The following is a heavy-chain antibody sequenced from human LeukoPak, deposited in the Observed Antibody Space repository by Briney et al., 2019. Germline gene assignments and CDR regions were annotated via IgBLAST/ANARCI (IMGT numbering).Heavy chain of an antibody. CDR3: ARVEDYDILTGFDY. V-gene: IGHV3-21*01. D-gene: IGHD3-9*01. J-gene: IGHJ4*02. CDR2: ISSSSSSYM. Sequence: GGSLRLSCAASGFTFSSYSMNWVRQAPGKGLEWVSSISSSSSSYMYYADSVKGRFTISRDNAKNSLYLQMNSLRAEDTAVYYCARVEDYDILTGFDYWGQGTLVTVSS. CDR1: GFTFSSYS.